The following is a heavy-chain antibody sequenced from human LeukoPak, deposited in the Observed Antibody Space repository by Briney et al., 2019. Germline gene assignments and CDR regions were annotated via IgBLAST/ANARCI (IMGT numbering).Heavy chain of an antibody. CDR3: ARAGDEDS. Sequence: SETLSLTCTVFGGSINSGDFYWSWIRQPPGKGLEWIGFIYDGGRTYYNPSLKSRVSISMDTSSNQFSLKLDSVTTADTAVYYCARAGDEDSWGQGTLVTVPS. CDR2: IYDGGRT. CDR1: GGSINSGDFY. V-gene: IGHV4-30-4*08. J-gene: IGHJ4*02. D-gene: IGHD5-24*01.